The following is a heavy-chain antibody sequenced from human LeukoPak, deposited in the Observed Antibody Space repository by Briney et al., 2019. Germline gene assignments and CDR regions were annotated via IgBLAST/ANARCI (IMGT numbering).Heavy chain of an antibody. J-gene: IGHJ4*02. CDR2: MYYSGST. CDR1: GGSVSSTRHY. CDR3: ARLLKYSGSYYCDF. Sequence: AETLSLTCTVSGGSVSSTRHYWGWIRQPPGKGLEWIRNMYYSGSTYYNPSLRSRVTTSVDTTKNQFSLKLGSVTAADTAVYYCARLLKYSGSYYCDFWGQGTLVTVS. V-gene: IGHV4-39*01. D-gene: IGHD1-26*01.